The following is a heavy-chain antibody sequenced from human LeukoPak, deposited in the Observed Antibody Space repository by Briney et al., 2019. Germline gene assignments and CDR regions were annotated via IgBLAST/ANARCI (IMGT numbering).Heavy chain of an antibody. Sequence: GGSLRLSCAASGFTFSDYSMNWVRQTPGKGLEWVSYISTSSSTIYYADSVKGRFTISRDNARNSLYLQMNSLRDEDTAVYYCARGAARPDYWGQGTLVTASS. D-gene: IGHD6-6*01. CDR3: ARGAARPDY. J-gene: IGHJ4*02. CDR2: ISTSSSTI. V-gene: IGHV3-48*02. CDR1: GFTFSDYS.